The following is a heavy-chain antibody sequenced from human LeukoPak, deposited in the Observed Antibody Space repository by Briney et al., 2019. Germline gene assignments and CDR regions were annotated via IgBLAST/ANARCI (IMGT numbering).Heavy chain of an antibody. CDR3: GRERGYASGSYI. Sequence: PAETLSLTCAVSGITISNYSWNWVRQPPGQGLEWIGYVYYSGTTNYNPSLESRVTISEETPKNHFSLNLSAWNAAARAVFYSGRERGYASGSYIWGQGTMVTVSS. V-gene: IGHV4-59*01. CDR2: VYYSGTT. J-gene: IGHJ3*02. D-gene: IGHD3-10*01. CDR1: GITISNYS.